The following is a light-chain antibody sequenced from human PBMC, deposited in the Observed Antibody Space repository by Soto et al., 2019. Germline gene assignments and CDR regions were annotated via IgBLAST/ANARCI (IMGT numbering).Light chain of an antibody. CDR3: CSYAGSSTVV. V-gene: IGLV2-23*02. Sequence: QSALTQPASVSGSPGQSITISCTGTSSDVGSYNLVSWYQQHPGKAPKLMIYEVSKRPSGVSNRFSGSKSGNTASLTISGLQAEDEAEYYFCSYAGSSTVVFGGVTKLTVL. CDR1: SSDVGSYNL. CDR2: EVS. J-gene: IGLJ2*01.